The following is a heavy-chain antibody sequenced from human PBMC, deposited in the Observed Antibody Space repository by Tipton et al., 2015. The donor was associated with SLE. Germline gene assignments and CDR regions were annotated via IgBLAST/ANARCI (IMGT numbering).Heavy chain of an antibody. CDR3: ARDLKMSRAAAGIYYYYGMDV. Sequence: TLSLTCTVSGGSISSHYWSWIRQPPGKGLERIGYIYYSGSTNYNPSLKSRVTISVDTSKNQFSLKLSSVTAADTAVYYCARDLKMSRAAAGIYYYYGMDVWGQGTLVTVSS. CDR2: IYYSGST. CDR1: GGSISSHY. V-gene: IGHV4-59*11. D-gene: IGHD6-13*01. J-gene: IGHJ6*02.